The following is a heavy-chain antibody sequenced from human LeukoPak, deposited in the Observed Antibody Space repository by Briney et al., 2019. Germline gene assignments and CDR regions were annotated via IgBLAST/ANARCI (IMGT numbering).Heavy chain of an antibody. CDR3: ASGYSYGYGFWYFDL. V-gene: IGHV4-61*01. CDR2: IYYSGST. J-gene: IGHJ2*01. Sequence: SETLSLTCTVSGGSVSSGSYYWSWIRQPPGKGLEWIGYIYYSGSTNCNPSLKSRVTISVDTSKNQFSLKLSSVTAADAAVYYCASGYSYGYGFWYFDLWGRGTLVTVSS. CDR1: GGSVSSGSYY. D-gene: IGHD5-18*01.